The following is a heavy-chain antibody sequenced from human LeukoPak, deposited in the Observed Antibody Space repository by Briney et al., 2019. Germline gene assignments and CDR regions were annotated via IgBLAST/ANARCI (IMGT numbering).Heavy chain of an antibody. D-gene: IGHD2-2*01. J-gene: IGHJ4*02. V-gene: IGHV1-18*01. CDR2: ISAYNGNS. Sequence: ASVKVSCKASGYTFTNYGISWVRQAPGQGLEWMGWISAYNGNSNYAQKLQGRVTMTTDTSTSTAYMELRSLTSDDTAVYYCARVGAYCTSTSCLDYWGQGTLVTVSS. CDR3: ARVGAYCTSTSCLDY. CDR1: GYTFTNYG.